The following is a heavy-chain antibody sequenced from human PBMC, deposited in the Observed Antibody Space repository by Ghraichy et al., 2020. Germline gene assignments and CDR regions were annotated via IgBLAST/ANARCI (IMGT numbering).Heavy chain of an antibody. D-gene: IGHD2-2*01. CDR2: IYYSGRT. CDR1: GDSISTYY. CDR3: VRFQGPAVCSSTSCYYMDV. J-gene: IGHJ6*03. V-gene: IGHV4-59*01. Sequence: SETLSLTCTVSGDSISTYYWSWIRQSPGKGLELIGYIYYSGRTTYNPSLKSRLTISVDMSQNQFSLNLKSVTAADTAVYYCVRFQGPAVCSSTSCYYMDVWGKGTSVTVSS.